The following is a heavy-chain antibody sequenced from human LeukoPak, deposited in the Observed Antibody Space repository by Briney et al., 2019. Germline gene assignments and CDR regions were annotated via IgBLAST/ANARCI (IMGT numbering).Heavy chain of an antibody. CDR1: GFTFSNAW. CDR3: VTSTGQQFIPYDY. V-gene: IGHV3-66*02. D-gene: IGHD6-13*01. CDR2: IYGADAA. Sequence: PGGSLRLSCAASGFTFSNAWMSWVRQAPGKGLEWVSLIYGADAAYYAESVRGRFMISRDNLKNTLFLQMNSLRVEDTAVYYCVTSTGQQFIPYDYWGQGTHVTVSS. J-gene: IGHJ4*02.